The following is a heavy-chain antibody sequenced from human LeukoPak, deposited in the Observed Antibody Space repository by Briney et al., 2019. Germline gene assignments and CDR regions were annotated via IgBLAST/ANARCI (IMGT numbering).Heavy chain of an antibody. J-gene: IGHJ4*02. Sequence: GGSPRLSCATSGFTFKNYAMNWVRQAPGKGLEWVSSISGDSSDIYYADSVMGRSTISRDNAYNSIYLQMNSLRAEDTAVYYCVRDGGWDQCYRGACYHDNWGQGTLVTVSS. D-gene: IGHD2-21*02. V-gene: IGHV3-21*01. CDR1: GFTFKNYA. CDR2: ISGDSSDI. CDR3: VRDGGWDQCYRGACYHDN.